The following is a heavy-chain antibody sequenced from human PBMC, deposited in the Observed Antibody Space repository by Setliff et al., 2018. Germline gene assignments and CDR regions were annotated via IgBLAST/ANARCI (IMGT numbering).Heavy chain of an antibody. CDR3: ARPSGTGWPYPSYCFDY. D-gene: IGHD6-19*01. CDR2: IYDSGKT. Sequence: SETLSLTCTVPGDSISSFSYYWGWIRQPPGKGLEWIGTIYDSGKTYYNPSLKSRVTISVDTSKNQFSLKLNSVTAADTGVYYCARPSGTGWPYPSYCFDYWGQGTQVTVSS. J-gene: IGHJ4*02. CDR1: GDSISSFSYY. V-gene: IGHV4-39*01.